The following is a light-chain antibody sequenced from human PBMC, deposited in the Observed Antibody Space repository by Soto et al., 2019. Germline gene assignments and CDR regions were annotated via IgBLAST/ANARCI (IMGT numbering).Light chain of an antibody. CDR3: QHRSHHSYT. CDR1: YDISSS. V-gene: IGKV1-9*01. J-gene: IGKJ2*01. CDR2: DSA. Sequence: DVQLPQPPSFLSASVEDRVTISWRGSYDISSSLAWYQQEPGKPHKLLIYDSATLQTWVPSRFPGSGPGRKFTLTISGLQFGDFATDFCQHRSHHSYTFGHGTKLYI.